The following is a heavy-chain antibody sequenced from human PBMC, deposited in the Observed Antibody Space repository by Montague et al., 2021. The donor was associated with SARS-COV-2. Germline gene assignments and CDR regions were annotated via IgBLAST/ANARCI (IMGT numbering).Heavy chain of an antibody. CDR3: ARDKSKVRGGLGYGLDF. CDR2: NNE. Sequence: NNEFYVDSVKGRFTISRDNSKNTLDLQMNSLRVEDTALYYCARDKSKVRGGLGYGLDFWGQGTTVIV. J-gene: IGHJ6*02. V-gene: IGHV3-30-3*01. D-gene: IGHD3-10*01.